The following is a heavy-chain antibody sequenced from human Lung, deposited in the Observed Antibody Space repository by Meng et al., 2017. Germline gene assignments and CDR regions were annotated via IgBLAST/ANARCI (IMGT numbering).Heavy chain of an antibody. CDR3: ARGPTTMAHDFDY. J-gene: IGHJ4*02. CDR1: GGAFSDYY. Sequence: VHLHGWAAGLLKPSGAPSPPCVVLGGAFSDYYRSWIRQPPGKGLEWIGEINHSGGTNYNPYLESRATISVDTSQNNLSLKLSSVTAADSAVYYCARGPTTMAHDFDYWGQGTLVTVSS. D-gene: IGHD4-11*01. CDR2: INHSGGT. V-gene: IGHV4-34*01.